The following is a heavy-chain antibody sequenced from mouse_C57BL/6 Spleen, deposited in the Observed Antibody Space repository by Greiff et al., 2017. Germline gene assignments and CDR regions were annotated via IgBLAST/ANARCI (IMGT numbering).Heavy chain of an antibody. Sequence: QVQLQQSGAELMKPGASVKLSCQATGYTFTGYWIEWVKQRPGHGLEWIGEILPGSGSTNYNEKFKGNATFTADTSSNTAYMQLSSLTTEDSAIYYCARRVTTRYYYAMDYWGQGTSVTVSS. V-gene: IGHV1-9*01. D-gene: IGHD2-2*01. CDR1: GYTFTGYW. J-gene: IGHJ4*01. CDR2: ILPGSGST. CDR3: ARRVTTRYYYAMDY.